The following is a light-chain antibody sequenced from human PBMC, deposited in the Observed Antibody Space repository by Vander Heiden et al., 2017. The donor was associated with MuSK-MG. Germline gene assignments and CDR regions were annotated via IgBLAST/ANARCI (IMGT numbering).Light chain of an antibody. CDR3: QQYDSNLTWT. V-gene: IGKV1-39*01. CDR2: AAS. J-gene: IGKJ1*01. CDR1: QSISSY. Sequence: DIQLTQSPSSLSASVGDRVTITCRASQSISSYLNWYQQKPGKAPKLLIYAASSLQSGVPPRFRGSGRGTDLTLTISSRQPEDFAAYYCQQYDSNLTWTFGQGTKVEIK.